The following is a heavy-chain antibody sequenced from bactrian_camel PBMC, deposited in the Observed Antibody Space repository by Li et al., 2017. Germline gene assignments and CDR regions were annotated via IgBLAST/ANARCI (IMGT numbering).Heavy chain of an antibody. CDR2: IYNDGSNT. CDR3: AASLGFWSFAY. J-gene: IGHJ6*01. D-gene: IGHD1*01. CDR1: GFTFSSYG. Sequence: VQLVESGGGSVQAGGSLRLSCAASGFTFSSYGMSWVRQAPGKGLEWVSGIYNDGSNTYYADSVKGRFTISRDSAKNTLYLQMNSLKPEDTAVYYCAASLGFWSFAYWGQGTQVTVS. V-gene: IGHV3S7*01.